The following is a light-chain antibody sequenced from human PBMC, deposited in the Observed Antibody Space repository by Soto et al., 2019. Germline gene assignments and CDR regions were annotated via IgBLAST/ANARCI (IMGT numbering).Light chain of an antibody. CDR1: SSNIGYNY. V-gene: IGLV1-47*02. Sequence: QPVLTQPPSASGTPGQRVTISCSGSSSNIGYNYVYWYQQLPGTAPKLLIYSNNQRPSGVPDRFSGSKSGTSASLAISGLRSEDEADYYCAAWADSLSGVVFGGGTKLTVL. J-gene: IGLJ2*01. CDR3: AAWADSLSGVV. CDR2: SNN.